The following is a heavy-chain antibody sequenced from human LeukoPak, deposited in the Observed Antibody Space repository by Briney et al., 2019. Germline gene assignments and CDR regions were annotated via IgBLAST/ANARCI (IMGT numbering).Heavy chain of an antibody. CDR3: ARHTTYYYGSGSYSRSQYYFDY. J-gene: IGHJ4*02. CDR1: GGSISSYY. CDR2: IYYSGST. Sequence: PSETLSLTCTVSGGSISSYYWSWIRQPPGKGLEWIGYIYYSGSTNYNPSLKSRVTISVDTSKNQFSLKLSSVTAADTAVYYCARHTTYYYGSGSYSRSQYYFDYWGQGTLVTVSS. V-gene: IGHV4-59*01. D-gene: IGHD3-10*01.